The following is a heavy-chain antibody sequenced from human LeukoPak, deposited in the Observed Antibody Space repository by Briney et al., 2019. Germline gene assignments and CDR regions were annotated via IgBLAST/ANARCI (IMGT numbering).Heavy chain of an antibody. J-gene: IGHJ4*02. Sequence: PGGSLRLSCAASGFTFSSYAMSWVRQAPGKGLEWVSAISGSGGSTYYADSVKDQFTISRDNSKNTLYLQMNSLRAEDTAVYYCAKDYQGRWLVYFDYWGQGTLVTVSS. CDR3: AKDYQGRWLVYFDY. D-gene: IGHD6-19*01. CDR1: GFTFSSYA. V-gene: IGHV3-23*01. CDR2: ISGSGGST.